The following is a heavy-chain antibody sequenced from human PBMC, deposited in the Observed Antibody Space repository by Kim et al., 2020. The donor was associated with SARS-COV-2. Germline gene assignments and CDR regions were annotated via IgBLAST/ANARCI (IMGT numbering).Heavy chain of an antibody. Sequence: SETLSLTCTVSGGSISSYYWSWIRQPPGKGLEWIGYIYYSGSTNYNPSLKSRVTISVDTSKNQFSLKLSSVTAADTAVYYCARGRGVTGPFDYWGQGTLVTVSS. D-gene: IGHD3-10*01. CDR1: GGSISSYY. CDR2: IYYSGST. V-gene: IGHV4-59*01. J-gene: IGHJ4*02. CDR3: ARGRGVTGPFDY.